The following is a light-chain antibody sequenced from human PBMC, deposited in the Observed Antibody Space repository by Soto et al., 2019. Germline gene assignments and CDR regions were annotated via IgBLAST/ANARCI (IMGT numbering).Light chain of an antibody. CDR1: QSVSSN. Sequence: EIVMTQSPATLSVSPGERATLSRRASQSVSSNLAWYQQKPGQAPRLLIYDSSTRATGIPARFSGSGSGTDFTLIISSLQSEDFAVYYCQQYNNWPPITFGQGTRLEIK. CDR3: QQYNNWPPIT. CDR2: DSS. J-gene: IGKJ5*01. V-gene: IGKV3-15*01.